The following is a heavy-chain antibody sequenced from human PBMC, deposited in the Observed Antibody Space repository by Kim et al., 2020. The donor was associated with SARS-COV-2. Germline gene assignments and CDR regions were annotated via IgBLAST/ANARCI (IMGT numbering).Heavy chain of an antibody. V-gene: IGHV3-23*01. CDR1: GFTFSSYA. D-gene: IGHD1-7*01. CDR3: AKDKVELGAFDI. CDR2: ISGSGGRT. J-gene: IGHJ3*02. Sequence: GGSLRLSCAASGFTFSSYAMSWVRQAPGKGLEWVSAISGSGGRTYYADSVKGRFTISRDNSKNTLYLQMNSLRAEDTAVYYCAKDKVELGAFDIWGQGTMVTVSS.